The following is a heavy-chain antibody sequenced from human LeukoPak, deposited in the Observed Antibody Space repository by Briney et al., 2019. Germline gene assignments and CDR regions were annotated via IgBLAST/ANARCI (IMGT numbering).Heavy chain of an antibody. Sequence: SETLSLTCTVSGGSISSSSYYWGWIRQPPGKGLEWIGSISYSGSTFYNPSLKSRVTISMDTSKNQFSLKLSSVAAADTAVYYCARDIGYCSSTTCYYYYMDVWGKGTMVTVSS. CDR2: ISYSGST. D-gene: IGHD2-2*03. V-gene: IGHV4-39*07. CDR1: GGSISSSSYY. CDR3: ARDIGYCSSTTCYYYYMDV. J-gene: IGHJ6*03.